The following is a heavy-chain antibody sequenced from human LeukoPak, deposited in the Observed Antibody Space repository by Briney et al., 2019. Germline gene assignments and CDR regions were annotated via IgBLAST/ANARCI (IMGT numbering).Heavy chain of an antibody. CDR1: GFTFSRYA. D-gene: IGHD3-3*01. CDR3: ARDGGYDFWSGYYQDY. Sequence: GGSLRLSCATSGFTFSRYAMHWVRQAPGKGLEWVALISYDANIGSNKYYADSVKGRYTISRDNSKNTLYLQMNSLRAEDTAVYYCARDGGYDFWSGYYQDYWGQGTLVTVSS. J-gene: IGHJ4*02. CDR2: ISYDANIGSNK. V-gene: IGHV3-30-3*01.